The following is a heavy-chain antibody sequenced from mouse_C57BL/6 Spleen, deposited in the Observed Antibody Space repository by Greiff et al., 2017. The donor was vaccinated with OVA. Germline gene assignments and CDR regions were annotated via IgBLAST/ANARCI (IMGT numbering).Heavy chain of an antibody. V-gene: IGHV1-80*01. CDR3: ARGEYYGSSPYYAMDY. D-gene: IGHD1-1*01. J-gene: IGHJ4*01. Sequence: QVKLQQSGAELVKPGASVKISCKASGYAFSSYWMNWVKQRPGKGIEWIGQIYPGDGDTNYNGKFKGKATLPADKSSSTAYMQISNLTSEDTAVYYCARGEYYGSSPYYAMDYWGQGTSVTVSS. CDR2: IYPGDGDT. CDR1: GYAFSSYW.